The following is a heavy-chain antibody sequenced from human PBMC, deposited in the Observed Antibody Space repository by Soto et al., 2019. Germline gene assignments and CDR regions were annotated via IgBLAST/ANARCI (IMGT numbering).Heavy chain of an antibody. CDR2: XYYSGXT. CDR3: ARDLTVKGAFDI. J-gene: IGHJ3*02. CDR1: CGSISSYY. V-gene: IGHV4-59*01. D-gene: IGHD4-17*01. Sequence: XXTLSLTCTVSCGSISSYYWSWIRQPPGKRLEWIGYXYYSGXTDYNHYLKSXXTITVDTXXXQFHLKLSTVTAADTAVYYCARDLTVKGAFDIWGQGTMVTVSS.